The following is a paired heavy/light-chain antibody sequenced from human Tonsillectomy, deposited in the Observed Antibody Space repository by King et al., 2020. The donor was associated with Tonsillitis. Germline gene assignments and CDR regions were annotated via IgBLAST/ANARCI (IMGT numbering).Heavy chain of an antibody. CDR1: GFTFSSHW. Sequence: EVQLVESGGDLVQPGGSLKLSCAASGFTFSSHWMSWVRQAAGKGLEWVANIKPDGSDKHYVDSVMGRFTISRDNAKNSLYLQMNSLRADDTAVYYCVSGKYGSGNVCDYWGQGTLVTVSS. CDR2: IKPDGSDK. CDR3: VSGKYGSGNVCDY. V-gene: IGHV3-7*01. D-gene: IGHD3-10*01. J-gene: IGHJ4*02.
Light chain of an antibody. CDR2: AAS. CDR1: QDTRSY. V-gene: IGKV1-8*01. J-gene: IGKJ5*01. Sequence: AIRITQSPSSLSASTGDRVTITCRASQDTRSYLAWYQQKPGKAPKLLIYAASTLQSGVPSRFSGSGSGTDFTLTISCLQSEDFATYYCQQYYSYPITFGQGTRLEIK. CDR3: QQYYSYPIT.